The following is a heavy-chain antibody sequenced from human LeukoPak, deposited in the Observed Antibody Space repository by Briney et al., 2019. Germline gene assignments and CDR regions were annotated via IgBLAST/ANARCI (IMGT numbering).Heavy chain of an antibody. CDR2: ISYDGSNK. CDR1: GFTFSSYA. J-gene: IGHJ3*02. V-gene: IGHV3-30-3*01. Sequence: GRSLRLSCAAAGFTFSSYAMHWVRQAPGKWLEWVAVISYDGSNKYYADSVKGRFTISRYNSKNTLYLQMNSLKAEDTAVYYCARDYYDSSGYSTDAFDIWGQGPMVTVSS. CDR3: ARDYYDSSGYSTDAFDI. D-gene: IGHD3-22*01.